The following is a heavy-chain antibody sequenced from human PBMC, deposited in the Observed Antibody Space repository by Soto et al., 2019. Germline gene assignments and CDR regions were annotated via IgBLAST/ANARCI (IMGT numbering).Heavy chain of an antibody. J-gene: IGHJ6*02. CDR2: INQDGSEK. V-gene: IGHV3-7*01. CDR1: GFTLRDHW. Sequence: GGSLRLSCEASGFTLRDHWISWVRQTPSEGLEWVANINQDGSEKSEADSVKGRFTISRDNVKNSLYVQMNSLRAEDTAVYYCARGHYGMDVWGQGTTVTVSS. CDR3: ARGHYGMDV.